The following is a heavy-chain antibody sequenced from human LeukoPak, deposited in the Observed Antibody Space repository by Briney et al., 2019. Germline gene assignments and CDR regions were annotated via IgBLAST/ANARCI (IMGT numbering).Heavy chain of an antibody. V-gene: IGHV3-23*01. J-gene: IGHJ4*02. D-gene: IGHD3-10*01. Sequence: GGSLRLSCAAPGFTFSSYAMSWVRQAPGRGLEWVSAISGSGGSTYYADSVKGRFTISRDNSKNTLYLQMNSLRAEDTAVYYCAKDPPVYGSGSPYYFDYWGQGTLVTVSS. CDR3: AKDPPVYGSGSPYYFDY. CDR1: GFTFSSYA. CDR2: ISGSGGST.